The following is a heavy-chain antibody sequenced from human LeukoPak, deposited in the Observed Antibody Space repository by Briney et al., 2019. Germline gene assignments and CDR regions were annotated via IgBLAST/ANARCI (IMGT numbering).Heavy chain of an antibody. CDR3: ARDEVGPTPIDH. Sequence: PGGSLRLSCAASGFTFSDYWMHWVRQAPGKGRVWVAHINTDGTNTKYADSVKGRFTISRDNAKNTLYLEMNSLRAEDTALYYCARDEVGPTPIDHWGQGTLVTVSS. J-gene: IGHJ4*02. CDR1: GFTFSDYW. V-gene: IGHV3-74*01. D-gene: IGHD1-26*01. CDR2: INTDGTNT.